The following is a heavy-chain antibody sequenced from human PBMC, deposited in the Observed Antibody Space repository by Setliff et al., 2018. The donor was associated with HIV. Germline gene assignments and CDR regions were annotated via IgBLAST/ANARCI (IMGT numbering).Heavy chain of an antibody. D-gene: IGHD4-17*01. Sequence: PSETLSLTCTVSGGSISSYYWSWIRQPPGKGLEWIGYIYTSGSTNYNPSLKSRVTISVDTSKNQFSLKLSSVTAADTAVYYCARDGYGDYEGYYYYYMDVWGKGTTVTVSS. V-gene: IGHV4-4*08. CDR2: IYTSGST. CDR3: ARDGYGDYEGYYYYYMDV. CDR1: GGSISSYY. J-gene: IGHJ6*03.